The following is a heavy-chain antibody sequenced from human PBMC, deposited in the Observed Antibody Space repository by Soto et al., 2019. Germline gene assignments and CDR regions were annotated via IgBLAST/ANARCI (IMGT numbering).Heavy chain of an antibody. D-gene: IGHD2-21*01. CDR1: VFTFSSYA. V-gene: IGHV3-23*01. Sequence: GGSMILSCAASVFTFSSYAMSWVRQAPGKGLEWVSAISGSGGSTYYADSVKGRFTISRDNSKNTLYLQMNSLRAEDTAVYYCAKDLVYGPSRALYYYYGMDVWGQGTTVTVS. CDR3: AKDLVYGPSRALYYYYGMDV. J-gene: IGHJ6*02. CDR2: ISGSGGST.